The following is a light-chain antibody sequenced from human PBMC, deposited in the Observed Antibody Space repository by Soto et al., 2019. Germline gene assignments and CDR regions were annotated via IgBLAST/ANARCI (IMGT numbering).Light chain of an antibody. CDR3: CSYAGSTL. CDR2: EGS. CDR1: SNDVGSYNL. V-gene: IGLV2-23*01. J-gene: IGLJ2*01. Sequence: QSALTQPASVSGSPRQSITISCTGTSNDVGSYNLVSWYQQHPGKAPKLMIYEGSKRPSGVSNRFSGSKSGNTASMTIAGLQAEDEADYYCCSYAGSTLFGGGTKLTVL.